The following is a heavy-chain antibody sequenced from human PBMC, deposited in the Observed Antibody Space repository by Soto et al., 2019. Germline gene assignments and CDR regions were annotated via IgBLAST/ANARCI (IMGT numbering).Heavy chain of an antibody. CDR2: IIPLFGTT. D-gene: IGHD3-10*01. CDR1: GGTFRSYA. CDR3: ASNSRASYYFDY. Sequence: ASVKVSCKGCGGTFRSYAISWVRQAPGKGPEWMGGIIPLFGTTNYAPKFQGRFTITADESASTAYMDVGSLRSEDTAVYYCASNSRASYYFDYWGQGTHVTVYS. V-gene: IGHV1-69*13. J-gene: IGHJ4*02.